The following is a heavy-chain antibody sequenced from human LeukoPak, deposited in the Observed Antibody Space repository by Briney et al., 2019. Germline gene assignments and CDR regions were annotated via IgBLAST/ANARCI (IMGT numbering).Heavy chain of an antibody. CDR3: AKSHCSSTSCYVDY. J-gene: IGHJ4*02. D-gene: IGHD2-2*01. V-gene: IGHV3-30*02. Sequence: GGSLRLSCAASGFTFSSYAMSWVRQAPGKGLEWVAFIRYDGSNKYYADSVKGRFTISRDNSKNTLYLQMNSLRAEDTAVYYCAKSHCSSTSCYVDYWGQGTLVTVSS. CDR2: IRYDGSNK. CDR1: GFTFSSYA.